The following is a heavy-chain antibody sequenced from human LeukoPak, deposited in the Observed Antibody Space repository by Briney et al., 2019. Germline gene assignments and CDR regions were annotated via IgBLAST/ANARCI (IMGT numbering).Heavy chain of an antibody. CDR1: GFIFSSYS. CDR2: IRQDGGEK. CDR3: ARDGTAAGLYFDL. Sequence: GGSLRLSCAASGFIFSSYSMNWVRQAPGKGLEWVASIRQDGGEKSYVDSVKGRFTISRDNTKNSLYLQMSSLRAEDTAVYYCARDGTAAGLYFDLWGQGTLVIVSS. D-gene: IGHD6-13*01. V-gene: IGHV3-7*01. J-gene: IGHJ4*01.